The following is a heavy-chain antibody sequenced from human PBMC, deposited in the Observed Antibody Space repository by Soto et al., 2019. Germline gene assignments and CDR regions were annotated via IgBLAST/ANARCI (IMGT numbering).Heavy chain of an antibody. D-gene: IGHD2-2*01. CDR2: IYPGDSDT. Sequence: GSLKISCKGSGYSFTSYWIGWVRQMPGKGLEWMGIIYPGDSDTRYSPSFQGQVTISADKSISTAYLQWSSLKASDTAMYYCARQIHCSSTSCYSGGNYYYYYGMDVWGQGTTVTVSS. CDR1: GYSFTSYW. V-gene: IGHV5-51*01. CDR3: ARQIHCSSTSCYSGGNYYYYYGMDV. J-gene: IGHJ6*02.